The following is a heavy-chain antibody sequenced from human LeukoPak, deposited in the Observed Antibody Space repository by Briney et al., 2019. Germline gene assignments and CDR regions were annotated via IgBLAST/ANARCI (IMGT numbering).Heavy chain of an antibody. CDR2: IYYSGGT. Sequence: SETLSLTCTVSGGSISGYFWSWIRQPPGKGLEWIGSIYYSGGTNYNRSLKSRATISVDTSKNQFSLKLSSVTAADTAVYYCARVYDYDTSVSDAFDIWGRGTRVTVSS. V-gene: IGHV4-59*01. CDR1: GGSISGYF. CDR3: ARVYDYDTSVSDAFDI. J-gene: IGHJ3*02. D-gene: IGHD3-22*01.